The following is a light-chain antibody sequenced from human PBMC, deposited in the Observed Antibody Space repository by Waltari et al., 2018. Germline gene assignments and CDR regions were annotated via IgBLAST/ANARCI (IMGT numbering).Light chain of an antibody. Sequence: QCLASSDGNNYLAWFQQRPGKSPRRLIYKVSTLESGVPYRFSGSGSGTDFTLKISRVEAEDVGVYYCMQVTHWPLTFGGGTKVEIK. CDR2: KVS. CDR1: QCLASSDGNNY. J-gene: IGKJ4*02. V-gene: IGKV2-30*01. CDR3: MQVTHWPLT.